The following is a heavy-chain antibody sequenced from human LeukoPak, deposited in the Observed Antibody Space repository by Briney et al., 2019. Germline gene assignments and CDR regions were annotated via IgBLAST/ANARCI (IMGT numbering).Heavy chain of an antibody. CDR3: ARDQVPAAQTHYGVDV. V-gene: IGHV3-66*01. CDR2: IYSGGST. Sequence: GGSLRLSCAASGFTVSSNYMSWVRQAPGKGLEWVSVIYSGGSTYYADSVKGRFTISRDNSKNTLYLQMNSLRAEDTALYYCARDQVPAAQTHYGVDVWGQGTTVTVSS. J-gene: IGHJ6*02. CDR1: GFTVSSNY. D-gene: IGHD2-2*01.